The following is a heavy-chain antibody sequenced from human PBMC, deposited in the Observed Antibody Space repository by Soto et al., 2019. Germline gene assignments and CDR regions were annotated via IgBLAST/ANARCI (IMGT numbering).Heavy chain of an antibody. D-gene: IGHD2-2*01. CDR3: ARAIVVVPAAYNWFDP. CDR2: IYYSGST. CDR1: GGSISSGGYY. Sequence: LSLTCTVSGGSISSGGYYWSWIRQHPGKGLEWIGYIYYSGSTYYNPSLKSRLTISVDTSKNHFSLKLSSVTAADTAVYYCARAIVVVPAAYNWFDPWGQGTLVTVSS. J-gene: IGHJ5*02. V-gene: IGHV4-31*03.